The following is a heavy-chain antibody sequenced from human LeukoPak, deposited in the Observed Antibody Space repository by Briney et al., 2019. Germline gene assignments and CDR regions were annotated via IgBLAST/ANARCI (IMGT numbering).Heavy chain of an antibody. CDR3: ARGGRYYDILTGYYDYYYYMDV. V-gene: IGHV4-39*07. J-gene: IGHJ6*03. Sequence: PSETLSLTCTVSGGSISSSSYYWGWIRQPPGKGLEWIGSIYYSGSTYYNPSLKSRVTISVDTSKNQFSLKLSSVTAADTAVYYCARGGRYYDILTGYYDYYYYMDVWGKGTTVTISS. D-gene: IGHD3-9*01. CDR1: GGSISSSSYY. CDR2: IYYSGST.